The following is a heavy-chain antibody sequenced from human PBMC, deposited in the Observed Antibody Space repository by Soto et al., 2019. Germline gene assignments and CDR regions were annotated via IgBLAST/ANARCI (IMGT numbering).Heavy chain of an antibody. D-gene: IGHD5-18*01. CDR1: GFNFGAYG. J-gene: IGHJ6*02. Sequence: QVQLVESGGGVVQPGTSLRLACEASGFNFGAYGMHWVRQAPAKGLGWGEGISQDGTKPYNSASVKGRFTVSRDNSKNMLYVQMVSLRPDDTAVYSCAKDRRDGYTTCSRCYGVDVWGQGTTVTVSS. V-gene: IGHV3-30*18. CDR2: ISQDGTKP. CDR3: AKDRRDGYTTCSRCYGVDV.